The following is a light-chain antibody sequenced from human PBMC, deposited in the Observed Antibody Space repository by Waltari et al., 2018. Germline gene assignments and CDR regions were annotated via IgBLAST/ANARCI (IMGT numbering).Light chain of an antibody. CDR3: QQYDDWPLT. J-gene: IGKJ3*01. CDR2: RAS. CDR1: QSISDN. V-gene: IGKV3-15*01. Sequence: EIVMTQSPATLSVSPGERATFSCRASQSISDNLAWYQQKPGQAPRLLIFRASTRATDSPARFSGSGSGTEFTLTISSLQSEDFAVYYCQQYDDWPLTFGPGTKVDF.